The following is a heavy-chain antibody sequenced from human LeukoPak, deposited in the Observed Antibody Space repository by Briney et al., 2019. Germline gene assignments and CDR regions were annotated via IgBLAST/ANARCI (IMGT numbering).Heavy chain of an antibody. J-gene: IGHJ3*02. D-gene: IGHD4-23*01. CDR1: GFSLSDQF. CDR3: TREGGNSGNTAFDI. CDR2: SRNRANSHTT. V-gene: IGHV3-72*01. Sequence: GGSLRLSCAASGFSLSDQFMDWVRQAPGKGLEWIGRSRNRANSHTTEYAASVKGRFTISRDDSGNLMYLQMNSLKIEDTAVYFCTREGGNSGNTAFDIWGQGTEVTVSS.